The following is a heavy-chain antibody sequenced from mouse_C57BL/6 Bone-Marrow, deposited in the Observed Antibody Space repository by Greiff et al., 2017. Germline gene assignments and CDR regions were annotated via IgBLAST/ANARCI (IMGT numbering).Heavy chain of an antibody. CDR3: ASSYRVNAMDY. CDR2: ISSGSSTI. J-gene: IGHJ4*01. Sequence: EVKVEESGGGLVKPGGSLKLSCAASGFTFSDYGMHWVRQAPEKGLEWVAYISSGSSTIYYADTVKGRFTISIDNDKNTRFLQLTSLRSEDTAMYYCASSYRVNAMDYWGQGNSATVSA. CDR1: GFTFSDYG. D-gene: IGHD2-14*01. V-gene: IGHV5-17*01.